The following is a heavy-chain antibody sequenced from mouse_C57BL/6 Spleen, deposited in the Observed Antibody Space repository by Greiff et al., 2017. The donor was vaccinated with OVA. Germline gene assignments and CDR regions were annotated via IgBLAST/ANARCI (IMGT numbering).Heavy chain of an antibody. V-gene: IGHV2-5*01. CDR3: AKAYYSNYDGAMDY. CDR2: IWRGGST. CDR1: GFSLTSYG. J-gene: IGHJ4*01. Sequence: VQLKQSGPGLVQPSQSLSITCTVSGFSLTSYGVHWVRQSPGKGLEWLGVIWRGGSTDYNAAFMSRLSITKDNSKSQVFFKMNSLQADDTAIYYCAKAYYSNYDGAMDYWGQGTSVTVSS. D-gene: IGHD2-5*01.